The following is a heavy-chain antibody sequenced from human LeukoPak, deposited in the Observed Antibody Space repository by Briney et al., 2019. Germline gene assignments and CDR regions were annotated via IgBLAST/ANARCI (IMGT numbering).Heavy chain of an antibody. CDR1: GDSISSADYY. D-gene: IGHD3-3*01. Sequence: SQTLSLTCTVSGDSISSADYYWTWIRQPPGKGLEVVGFIYYSGSTKYNPSLKSRVTISAATSKTQFSLRLSYATAADTAVYYCARIRRPHWYLDLWGRGTLVTVSS. V-gene: IGHV4-30-4*08. CDR2: IYYSGST. CDR3: ARIRRPHWYLDL. J-gene: IGHJ2*01.